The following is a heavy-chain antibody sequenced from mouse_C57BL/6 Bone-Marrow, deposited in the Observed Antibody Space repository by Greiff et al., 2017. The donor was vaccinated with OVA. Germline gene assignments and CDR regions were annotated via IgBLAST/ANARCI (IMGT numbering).Heavy chain of an antibody. CDR3: AYGSSPYYAMDY. V-gene: IGHV10-1*01. Sequence: EVKLVESGGGLVQPKGSLKLSCAASGFSFNTYAMNWVRQAPGKGLEWVARIRSKSNNYATYYADSVKDRFTISRDDSESMLYLQMNNLKTEDTAMYYCAYGSSPYYAMDYWGQGTSVTVSS. CDR2: IRSKSNNYAT. CDR1: GFSFNTYA. J-gene: IGHJ4*01. D-gene: IGHD1-1*01.